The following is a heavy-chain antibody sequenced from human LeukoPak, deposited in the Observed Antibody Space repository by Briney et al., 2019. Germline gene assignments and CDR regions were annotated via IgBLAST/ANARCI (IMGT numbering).Heavy chain of an antibody. CDR2: ISWNSGNI. CDR1: GFTFDDSA. J-gene: IGHJ4*02. CDR3: ARDGENYDFWSGYYTGINFDY. V-gene: IGHV3-9*01. Sequence: GRSLRLSCAASGFTFDDSAMHWVRQAPGKGLEWVSGISWNSGNIGYADSVKGRFTISRDNAKNSLYLQMNSLRAEDTAVYYCARDGENYDFWSGYYTGINFDYWGQGTLVTVSS. D-gene: IGHD3-3*01.